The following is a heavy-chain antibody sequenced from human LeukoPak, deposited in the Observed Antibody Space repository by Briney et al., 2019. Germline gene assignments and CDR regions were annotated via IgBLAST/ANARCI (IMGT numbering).Heavy chain of an antibody. J-gene: IGHJ4*02. V-gene: IGHV4-39*01. D-gene: IGHD3-22*01. Sequence: KPSETLSLTCTVSGGSISSSSYYWGWSRQPPGKGLEWIGSIYYSGSTYYNPSLKSRVTIFVDTSKNQFSLKLSSVTAADTAVYYCARQVMIVVGPDYWSQGTLVTVSS. CDR2: IYYSGST. CDR3: ARQVMIVVGPDY. CDR1: GGSISSSSYY.